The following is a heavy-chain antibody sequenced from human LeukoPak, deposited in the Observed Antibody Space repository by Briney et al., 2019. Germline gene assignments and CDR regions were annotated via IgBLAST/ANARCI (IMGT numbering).Heavy chain of an antibody. J-gene: IGHJ4*02. Sequence: ASVKVSCKASGGTFSSYAISWVRQAPGQGLEWMGGIIPIFGTANYAQKFQGRVTMTRKTSISTAYTELRSLRSEDTAVYYCASGSSFDYWGQGTLVTVSS. CDR2: IIPIFGTA. CDR3: ASGSSFDY. D-gene: IGHD6-6*01. CDR1: GGTFSSYA. V-gene: IGHV1-69*05.